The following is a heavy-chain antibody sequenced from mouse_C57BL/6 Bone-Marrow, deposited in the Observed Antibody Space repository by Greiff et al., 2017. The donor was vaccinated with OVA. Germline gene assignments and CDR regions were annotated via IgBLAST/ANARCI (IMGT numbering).Heavy chain of an antibody. CDR2: ISSGGSYT. CDR1: GFTFSSYG. CDR3: ARDGKHWYFDV. D-gene: IGHD2-1*01. V-gene: IGHV5-6*01. J-gene: IGHJ1*03. Sequence: EVQLMESGGDLVKPGGSLKLSCAASGFTFSSYGMSWVRQTPDKRLEWVATISSGGSYTYYPDSVKGRFTISRDNAKNTLYLQMSSLKSEDTAMYYCARDGKHWYFDVWGTGTTVTVSS.